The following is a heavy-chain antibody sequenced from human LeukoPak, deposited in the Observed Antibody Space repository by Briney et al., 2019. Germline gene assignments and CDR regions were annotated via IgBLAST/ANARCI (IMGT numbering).Heavy chain of an antibody. CDR2: INDGGNT. J-gene: IGHJ6*02. V-gene: IGHV4-39*07. Sequence: SETLSLTCTVSGGSISSNNYYWRWIRQPPGREMEWIAIINDGGNTYYNPSLKSRVTISVDTSKNQFSLKLSSLTAADTAVYYCARDDDIAAAGDRRYYCMDVWGQGTTVTVSS. CDR3: ARDDDIAAAGDRRYYCMDV. D-gene: IGHD6-13*01. CDR1: GGSISSNNYY.